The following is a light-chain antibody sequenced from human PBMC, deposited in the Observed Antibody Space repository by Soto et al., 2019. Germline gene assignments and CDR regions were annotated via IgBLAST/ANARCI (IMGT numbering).Light chain of an antibody. CDR1: QSVSSSY. CDR3: QQYGSSPYT. CDR2: GAS. Sequence: EIVLMQSPGTLSLSPGERATLSCRASQSVSSSYLAWYQQKPGQAPRLLIFGASRRATGIPYRFSGSVSGTDFTLTIRRLEPEDCAVYYCQQYGSSPYTFGQGTKLEIK. J-gene: IGKJ2*01. V-gene: IGKV3-20*01.